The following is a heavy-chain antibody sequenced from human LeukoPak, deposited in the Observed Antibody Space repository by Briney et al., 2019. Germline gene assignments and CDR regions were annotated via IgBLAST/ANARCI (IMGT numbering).Heavy chain of an antibody. J-gene: IGHJ6*02. CDR1: GFTFSDYY. CDR2: ISGVASDI. V-gene: IGHV3-11*01. D-gene: IGHD1-26*01. CDR3: ARGGAMGMDV. Sequence: GGSLRLSCAASGFTFSDYYMTWIRQAPGKGLEWVSYISGVASDIYYGDSVKGRFTISRDNAKNSVYLQMNSLRAEDTAVYYCARGGAMGMDVWGQGTTVNVSS.